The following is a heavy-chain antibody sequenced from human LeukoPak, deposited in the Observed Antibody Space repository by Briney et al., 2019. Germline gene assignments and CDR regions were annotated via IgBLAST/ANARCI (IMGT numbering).Heavy chain of an antibody. CDR1: DFPFIGYT. CDR2: INQDGSEK. CDR3: ARFGSGREFFYFDN. Sequence: GGSLRLSCAASDFPFIGYTMHWVRQAPGKGLEWVANINQDGSEKYYVDSVRGRFTISRDIAKNSLYLQMDSLRADDTAVYYCARFGSGREFFYFDNWGQGSLVTVSS. J-gene: IGHJ4*02. V-gene: IGHV3-7*01. D-gene: IGHD3-10*01.